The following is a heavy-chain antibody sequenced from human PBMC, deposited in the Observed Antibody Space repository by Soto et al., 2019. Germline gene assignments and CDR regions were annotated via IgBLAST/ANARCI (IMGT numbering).Heavy chain of an antibody. J-gene: IGHJ4*02. CDR2: IYYSGST. V-gene: IGHV4-4*02. D-gene: IGHD1-20*01. CDR3: ARGAGITGNPFDY. Sequence: PSETLSLTCAVSGDSIGNNVWWSWVRQPPGKGLEWIGYIYYSGSTNYNPSLKSRVTISVDTSKNQFSLKLSSVTAADTAVYYCARGAGITGNPFDYWGQGTLVTVSS. CDR1: GDSIGNNVW.